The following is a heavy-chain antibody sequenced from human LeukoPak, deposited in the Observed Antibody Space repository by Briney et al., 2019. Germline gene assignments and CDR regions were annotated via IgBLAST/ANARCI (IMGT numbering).Heavy chain of an antibody. D-gene: IGHD2-15*01. V-gene: IGHV1-2*02. CDR3: ARDSRGFSVDP. Sequence: ASVTVSFKASGYTFTAYYMHWVRQAPGQGLEWMGWINPNSGVTNYAQKFQGGVTMTRYTSISTAYMELSRLTSDDTAVYYCARDSRGFSVDPWGQGTLVTVSS. J-gene: IGHJ5*02. CDR1: GYTFTAYY. CDR2: INPNSGVT.